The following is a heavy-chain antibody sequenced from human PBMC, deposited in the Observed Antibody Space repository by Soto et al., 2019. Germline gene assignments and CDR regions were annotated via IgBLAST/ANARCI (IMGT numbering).Heavy chain of an antibody. CDR1: GFTFSSYA. V-gene: IGHV3-30-3*01. CDR3: ARDDAGFGVANWFGTVYYFDY. D-gene: IGHD3-3*01. CDR2: ISYDGSNK. Sequence: QVQLVESGGGVVQPGRSLRLSCAASGFTFSSYAMHWVRQAPGKGLEWVAVISYDGSNKYYADSVKGRFTISRDNSKNTLYLQMNSLRAEDTAVNYCARDDAGFGVANWFGTVYYFDYWGQGTLVTVSS. J-gene: IGHJ4*02.